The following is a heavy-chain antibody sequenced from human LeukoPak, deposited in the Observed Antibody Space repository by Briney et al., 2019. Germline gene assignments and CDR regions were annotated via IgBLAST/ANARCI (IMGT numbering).Heavy chain of an antibody. Sequence: SETLSLTCTVSGGSISSYYWSWIRQPPGKGLEWIGYIYYSGSTNYNPSLKSRVTISIDTSKNQFSLKLTSVTAADTAVYYCARGTVIQYWGQGTLVTVSS. J-gene: IGHJ4*02. V-gene: IGHV4-59*01. D-gene: IGHD4-17*01. CDR3: ARGTVIQY. CDR2: IYYSGST. CDR1: GGSISSYY.